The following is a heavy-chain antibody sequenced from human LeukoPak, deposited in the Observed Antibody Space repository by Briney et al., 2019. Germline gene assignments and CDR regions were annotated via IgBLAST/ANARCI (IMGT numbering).Heavy chain of an antibody. CDR2: INPNSGGT. V-gene: IGHV1-2*02. J-gene: IGHJ5*02. CDR3: ARPVYCSGGSCYSWWFDP. D-gene: IGHD2-15*01. Sequence: GASVKVSCKASGYTFTGYYMHWVRQAPGQGPEWMGWINPNSGGTNYAQKFQGRVTITRDTSISTAYMELSRLRSDDTAVYYCARPVYCSGGSCYSWWFDPWGQGTLVTVSS. CDR1: GYTFTGYY.